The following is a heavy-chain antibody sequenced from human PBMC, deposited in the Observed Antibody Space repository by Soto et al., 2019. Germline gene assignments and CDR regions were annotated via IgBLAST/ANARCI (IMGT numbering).Heavy chain of an antibody. Sequence: QVQLVQSGAEVKKPGSSVKVSCKASGGTFSSYAISWVRQAPGQGLEWMGGIIPIVGTGNYAQNFQGRVTISADESTSTAYMELRSLKSEDTAMYYCARDLRAAGRPGMDVWGQGTPVTVSS. CDR2: IIPIVGTG. V-gene: IGHV1-69*01. D-gene: IGHD6-13*01. J-gene: IGHJ6*02. CDR1: GGTFSSYA. CDR3: ARDLRAAGRPGMDV.